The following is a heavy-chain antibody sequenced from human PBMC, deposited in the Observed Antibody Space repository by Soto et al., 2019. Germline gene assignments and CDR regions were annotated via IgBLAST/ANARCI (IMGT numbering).Heavy chain of an antibody. CDR2: IWYDASKK. J-gene: IGHJ4*02. V-gene: IGHV3-33*01. CDR3: ARDADTSGRYSQFDY. D-gene: IGHD3-10*01. Sequence: QVQLVESGGGVVQAARSLRLSCAASGFTFSNYGMHWVRQAPGKGLEWVAVIWYDASKKYYGDSVKGRFTISRDYSKNTVYLQMNSLTAEDTAVYFCARDADTSGRYSQFDYWGQGTLVTVSS. CDR1: GFTFSNYG.